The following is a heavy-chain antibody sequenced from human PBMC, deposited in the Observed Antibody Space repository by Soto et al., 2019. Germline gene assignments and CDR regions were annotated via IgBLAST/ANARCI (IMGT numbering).Heavy chain of an antibody. D-gene: IGHD3-22*01. CDR2: IVVGSGNT. CDR3: AAYALFDSSGYSTPFDY. Sequence: SVKVSCKASGFTFTSSAVQWVRQARGQRLEWIGWIVVGSGNTNYAQKFQERVTITRDMSTGTAYMELSSLRSEDTAVYYCAAYALFDSSGYSTPFDYWGQGTLVTVSS. V-gene: IGHV1-58*01. J-gene: IGHJ4*02. CDR1: GFTFTSSA.